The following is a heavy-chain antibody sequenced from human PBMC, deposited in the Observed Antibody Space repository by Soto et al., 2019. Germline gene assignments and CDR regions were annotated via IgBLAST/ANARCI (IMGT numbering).Heavy chain of an antibody. V-gene: IGHV5-51*01. CDR1: GYSFSNYC. CDR2: INHGEYES. D-gene: IGHD4-4*01. J-gene: IGHJ4*02. CDR3: ARPSNNYVAH. Sequence: PGESLKISCTASGYSFSNYCIGWLRQMPGKGLEWMAIINHGEYESSYRASFQGQVTISADTSNNTAYLQWNSLKPSDTAMYYCARPSNNYVAHWGQGTLVTVSS.